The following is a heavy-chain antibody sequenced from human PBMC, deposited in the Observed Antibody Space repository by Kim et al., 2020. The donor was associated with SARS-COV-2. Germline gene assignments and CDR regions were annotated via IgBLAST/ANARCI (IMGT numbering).Heavy chain of an antibody. CDR2: ISADNDNT. V-gene: IGHV1-18*01. CDR3: ARGFTATVTRTYSYYGMDV. Sequence: ASVKVSCKSSGYSFTSYGINWVRQAPGQGLEWMGWISADNDNTNYAHKFQGRVTMTTDTSTSTAYMELRSLRSDDTAVYYCARGFTATVTRTYSYYGMDVWGQGTTVTVSS. D-gene: IGHD4-17*01. CDR1: GYSFTSYG. J-gene: IGHJ6*02.